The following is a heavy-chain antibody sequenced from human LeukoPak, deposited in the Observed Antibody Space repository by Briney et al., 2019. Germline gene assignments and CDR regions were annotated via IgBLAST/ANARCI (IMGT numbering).Heavy chain of an antibody. CDR2: IKSDGTGA. J-gene: IGHJ4*02. Sequence: TGGSLSLSCEASGFKFSTFWMQWVRQAPGKGLISVSRIKSDGTGAAYADSVKGRFTISGDNAKNTLYLQMNSQGVEDTAVYYCARDGDWVGGSIDYWGQGTLVTVSS. V-gene: IGHV3-74*01. D-gene: IGHD2-21*01. CDR1: GFKFSTFW. CDR3: ARDGDWVGGSIDY.